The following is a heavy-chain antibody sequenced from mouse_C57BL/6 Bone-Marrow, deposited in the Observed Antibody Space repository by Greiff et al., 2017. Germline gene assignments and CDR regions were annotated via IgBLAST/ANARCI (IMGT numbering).Heavy chain of an antibody. Sequence: EVQLVESGPVLVKPGASVKMSCKASGYTFTDYYMNWVKQSHGKSLEWIGVINPYNGGTSYNQKFKGKATLTVDKSSSTAYMELNSLTSEDSAVYYCASYSNSWYFDVWGTGTTVTVSS. J-gene: IGHJ1*03. V-gene: IGHV1-19*01. CDR1: GYTFTDYY. CDR3: ASYSNSWYFDV. CDR2: INPYNGGT. D-gene: IGHD2-5*01.